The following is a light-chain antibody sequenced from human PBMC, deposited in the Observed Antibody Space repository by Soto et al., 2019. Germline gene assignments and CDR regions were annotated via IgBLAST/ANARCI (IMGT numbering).Light chain of an antibody. CDR1: QSVSSY. J-gene: IGKJ5*01. V-gene: IGKV3-15*01. Sequence: EIVLTQSPATLSVSPGERATLSCRASQSVSSYLAWYQQKPGQVPKLLIYGASTRATGIPARFSGSGSGTEFTLTISSLQSEDFAVYYCQQYNNWPITFGQGTRLEIK. CDR3: QQYNNWPIT. CDR2: GAS.